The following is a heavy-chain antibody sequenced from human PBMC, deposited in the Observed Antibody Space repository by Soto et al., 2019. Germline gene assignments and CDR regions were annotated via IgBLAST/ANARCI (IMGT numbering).Heavy chain of an antibody. J-gene: IGHJ6*02. V-gene: IGHV3-33*01. CDR1: GFTFSSYG. D-gene: IGHD2-15*01. Sequence: GGSLRLSCAASGFTFSSYGMHWVRQAPGKGLEWVAVIWYDGSNKYYADSVKGRFTISRDNSKNTLYLQMNSLRAEDTAVYYCARESCSGGSCYYGMDVWGQGTTVTVSS. CDR2: IWYDGSNK. CDR3: ARESCSGGSCYYGMDV.